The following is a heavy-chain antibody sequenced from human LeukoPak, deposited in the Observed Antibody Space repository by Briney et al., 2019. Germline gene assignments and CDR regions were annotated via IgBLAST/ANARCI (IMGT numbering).Heavy chain of an antibody. CDR3: ARELPRIGGQTDASDI. CDR1: GFTSSGDW. J-gene: IGHJ3*02. Sequence: GGSLRLSCAVSGFTSSGDWMHWVRQAPGKALVGVSRTKNDGSSTSYADSVKGRFTISRDNAKNTLYPQMNSLRAEDTAVYYCARELPRIGGQTDASDIWGQGTMVTVS. D-gene: IGHD3-16*01. V-gene: IGHV3-74*01. CDR2: TKNDGSST.